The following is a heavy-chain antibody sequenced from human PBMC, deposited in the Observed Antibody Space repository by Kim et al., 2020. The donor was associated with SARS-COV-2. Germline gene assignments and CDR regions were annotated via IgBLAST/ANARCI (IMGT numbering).Heavy chain of an antibody. CDR3: ARGGVRSARPYYYGMDV. CDR2: IYYSGST. D-gene: IGHD6-6*01. V-gene: IGHV4-39*01. Sequence: SETLSLTCTVSGGSISSSSYYWGWIRQPPGKGLEWIGSIYYSGSTYYNPSLKSRVTISVDTSKNQFSLKLSSVTAADTAMYYCARGGVRSARPYYYGMDVWGQGPTVTVSS. CDR1: GGSISSSSYY. J-gene: IGHJ6*02.